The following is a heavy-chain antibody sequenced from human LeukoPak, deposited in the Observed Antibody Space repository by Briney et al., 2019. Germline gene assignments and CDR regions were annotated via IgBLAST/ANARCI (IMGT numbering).Heavy chain of an antibody. CDR2: MNPNSGNT. D-gene: IGHD3-10*01. Sequence: GASVKVSCKASGYTFTSYDINWVRQATGQGLEWMGWMNPNSGNTGYAQKFQGRVTMTRNTSISTAYMGLSSLRSEDTAVYYCARVSSGSYYYYYYYGMDVWGQGTTVTVSS. V-gene: IGHV1-8*01. CDR1: GYTFTSYD. J-gene: IGHJ6*02. CDR3: ARVSSGSYYYYYYYGMDV.